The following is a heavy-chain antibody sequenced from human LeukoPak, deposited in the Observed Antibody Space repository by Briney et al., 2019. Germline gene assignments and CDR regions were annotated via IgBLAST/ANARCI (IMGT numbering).Heavy chain of an antibody. CDR2: ISASGGST. D-gene: IGHD1-26*01. V-gene: IGHV3-23*01. J-gene: IGHJ4*02. CDR1: GFTFSSYA. CDR3: AKLWDSGTYFYFDY. Sequence: GGSLRLSCAASGFTFSSYAMSWVRQAPGKGLEWVSTISASGGSTYYADSVKGRFTISRDNSKNTLYLQMNSLRAEDTAAYYCAKLWDSGTYFYFDYWGQGTLVTVSS.